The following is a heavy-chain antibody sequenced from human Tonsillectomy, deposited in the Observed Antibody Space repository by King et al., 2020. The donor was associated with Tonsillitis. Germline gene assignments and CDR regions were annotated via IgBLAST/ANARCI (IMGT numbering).Heavy chain of an antibody. V-gene: IGHV3-9*01. Sequence: VQLVESGGGLVQPGRSLRLSCAASGFTFDDYAMYWVRQAPGKGLEWVSGISWNSGSVGYADSVKGRFTISRDNAKKSLYLQMNSLRVEDTALYYCAKDIGSGNPDDAFDIWGQGTMVTVSS. CDR1: GFTFDDYA. CDR2: ISWNSGSV. CDR3: AKDIGSGNPDDAFDI. J-gene: IGHJ3*02. D-gene: IGHD6-19*01.